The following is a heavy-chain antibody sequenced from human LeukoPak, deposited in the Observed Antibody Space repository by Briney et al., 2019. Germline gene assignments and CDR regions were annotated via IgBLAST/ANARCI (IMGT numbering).Heavy chain of an antibody. CDR2: IKQDGSEK. D-gene: IGHD6-13*01. Sequence: GGSLRLSCAASGFTFSSYWMSWVRQAPGKGLEWVANIKQDGSEKYYVDSVKGRFTISRDNAKNSLYLQMNSLRAEDTAVYYCARTARGSSWYGTLFEDYWGQGTLVTVSS. CDR1: GFTFSSYW. V-gene: IGHV3-7*01. CDR3: ARTARGSSWYGTLFEDY. J-gene: IGHJ4*02.